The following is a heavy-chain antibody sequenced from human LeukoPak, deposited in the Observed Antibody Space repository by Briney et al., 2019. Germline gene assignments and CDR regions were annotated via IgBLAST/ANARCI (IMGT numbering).Heavy chain of an antibody. CDR3: ARDRYYGGNSHAFDI. CDR2: IWYDGSNK. D-gene: IGHD4-23*01. CDR1: GFTFNDYG. Sequence: GRSLRLSCAAPGFTFNDYGLHWVRQAPGKGLEWVAVIWYDGSNKYYADYVKGRFTISRDNSKNTVYLQMDSLRAEDTAVYYCARDRYYGGNSHAFDIWGQGTMVTVSS. J-gene: IGHJ3*02. V-gene: IGHV3-33*01.